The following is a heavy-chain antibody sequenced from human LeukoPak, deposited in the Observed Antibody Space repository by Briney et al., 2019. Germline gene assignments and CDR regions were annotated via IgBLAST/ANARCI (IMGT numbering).Heavy chain of an antibody. CDR2: IRYDGSNK. V-gene: IGHV3-30*02. D-gene: IGHD6-19*01. J-gene: IGHJ5*02. Sequence: GGSLRLSCAASGFTFSSYGMHWVRQAPGKGLEWVAFIRYDGSNKYYADSVKGRFTISRDNSKNTLYLQMNSLRAEDTAVYYCAKAVYSSGWRDWFDPWGQGTLVTVSS. CDR3: AKAVYSSGWRDWFDP. CDR1: GFTFSSYG.